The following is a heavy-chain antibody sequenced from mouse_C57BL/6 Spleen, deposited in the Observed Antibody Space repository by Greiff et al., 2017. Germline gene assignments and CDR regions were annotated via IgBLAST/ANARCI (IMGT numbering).Heavy chain of an antibody. CDR2: ISGGGGNT. CDR1: GFTFSSYT. J-gene: IGHJ1*03. V-gene: IGHV5-9*01. CDR3: ARQGNWYIDV. Sequence: DVMLVESGGGLVKPGGSLKLSCAASGFTFSSYTMSWVRQTPEKRLEWVATISGGGGNTYYPDSVKGRFTISRDNAKNTLYLQMSSLRSEDTALYYCARQGNWYIDVWGTGTTVTVSS. D-gene: IGHD2-14*01.